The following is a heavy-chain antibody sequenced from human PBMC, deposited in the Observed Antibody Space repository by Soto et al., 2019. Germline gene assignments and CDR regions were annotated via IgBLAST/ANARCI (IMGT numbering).Heavy chain of an antibody. CDR1: GGSISSSSYY. D-gene: IGHD3-10*01. Sequence: PSETLSLTCTVSGGSISSSSYYWGSIRQPPGKGLEWIGSIYYSGSTYYNPSLKSRVTISVDTSKNQFSLKLSSVTAADTAVYYCARHFGSGSYYSLSYYYYGMDVWGQGTTVTVYS. CDR3: ARHFGSGSYYSLSYYYYGMDV. V-gene: IGHV4-39*01. CDR2: IYYSGST. J-gene: IGHJ6*02.